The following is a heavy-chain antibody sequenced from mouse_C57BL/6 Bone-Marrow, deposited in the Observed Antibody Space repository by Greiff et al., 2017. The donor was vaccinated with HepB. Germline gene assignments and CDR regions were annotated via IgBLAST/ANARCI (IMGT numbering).Heavy chain of an antibody. CDR1: GYTFTSYW. D-gene: IGHD1-1*02. V-gene: IGHV1-55*01. CDR2: IYPGSGST. CDR3: ASGGYPYYAMDY. J-gene: IGHJ4*01. Sequence: VQLQQPGAELVKPGASVKMSCKASGYTFTSYWITWVKQRPGQGLEWIGDIYPGSGSTNYNEKFKSKATLTVDTSSSSAYMQLSSLTSKDSAVYYCASGGYPYYAMDYWGQGTSVTVSS.